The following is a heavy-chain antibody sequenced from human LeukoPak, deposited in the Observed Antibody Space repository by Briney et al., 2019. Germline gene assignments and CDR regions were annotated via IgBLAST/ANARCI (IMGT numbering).Heavy chain of an antibody. CDR2: IKEDGSEK. V-gene: IGHV3-7*05. CDR1: GFTFRNYW. CDR3: ARDMDNDSDAFDI. D-gene: IGHD3-22*01. Sequence: PGGSLRLSCTVSGFTFRNYWMSWVRQAPGKGLEWVANIKEDGSEKSYVDSVKGRFTISRDNAKNSLFLQMNSLRAEDTAMHYCARDMDNDSDAFDIWGQGTMVTVSS. J-gene: IGHJ3*02.